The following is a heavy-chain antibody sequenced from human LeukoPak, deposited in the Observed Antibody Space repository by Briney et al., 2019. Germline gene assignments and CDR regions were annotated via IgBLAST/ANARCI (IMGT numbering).Heavy chain of an antibody. D-gene: IGHD3-22*01. CDR1: GGSVSSGSYY. V-gene: IGHV4-61*01. CDR3: ASHPITMIVAPDY. Sequence: SETLSLTCTVSGGSVSSGSYYWSWIRQPPGKGLEWIGYIHYSGSTNYNPSLKSRVTISVDTSKNQFSLKLSSVTAADTAVYYCASHPITMIVAPDYWGQGTLVTVSS. CDR2: IHYSGST. J-gene: IGHJ4*02.